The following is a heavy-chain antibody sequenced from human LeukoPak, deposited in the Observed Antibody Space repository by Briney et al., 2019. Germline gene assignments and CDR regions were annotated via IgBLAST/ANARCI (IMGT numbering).Heavy chain of an antibody. J-gene: IGHJ4*02. D-gene: IGHD3-22*01. CDR3: AKVGGHYSFDY. V-gene: IGHV3-23*01. CDR2: ISGSGGST. Sequence: GGSLRLSCAASGLTFSNFGMNWVRQAPGKGLEWVSAISGSGGSTNYADSVKGRFTISRDNSKTTLYLQMNSLRAEDTAVYYCAKVGGHYSFDYWGQGTLVTVSS. CDR1: GLTFSNFG.